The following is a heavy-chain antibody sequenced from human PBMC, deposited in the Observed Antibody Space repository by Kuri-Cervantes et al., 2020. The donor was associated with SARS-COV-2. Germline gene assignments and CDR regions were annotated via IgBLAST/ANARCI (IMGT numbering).Heavy chain of an antibody. CDR1: GGTFSSYA. D-gene: IGHD6-6*01. CDR3: ARAPWGAARRYYYYMDV. Sequence: SVKVSCKASGGTFSSYAISWVRQAPGQGLEWMGGIIPIFGIANYAQKFQGRVTITADKSTSTAYMELSSLRSEDTAVYYCARAPWGAARRYYYYMDVWGKGTTVTVSS. CDR2: IIPIFGIA. J-gene: IGHJ6*03. V-gene: IGHV1-69*10.